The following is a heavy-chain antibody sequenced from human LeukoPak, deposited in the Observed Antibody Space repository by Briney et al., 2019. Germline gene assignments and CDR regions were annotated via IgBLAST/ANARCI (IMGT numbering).Heavy chain of an antibody. CDR1: GFTFSNYN. CDR2: ISSRGSYI. CDR3: ARGYSSSWYDLYYFDY. V-gene: IGHV3-21*01. D-gene: IGHD6-13*01. Sequence: NSGGSLRLSCAASGFTFSNYNINWVRQAPGKGLEWVSSISSRGSYIYYADSVKGRFAISADNAMNSLYLQMNSLRAEDTAVYYCARGYSSSWYDLYYFDYWGQGTLVTVSS. J-gene: IGHJ4*02.